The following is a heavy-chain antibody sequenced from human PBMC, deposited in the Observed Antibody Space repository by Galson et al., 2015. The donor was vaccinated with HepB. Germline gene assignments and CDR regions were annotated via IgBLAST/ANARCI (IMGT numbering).Heavy chain of an antibody. CDR2: ISYDGSNK. Sequence: SLRLSCAASGFTFSSYGMHWVRQAPGKGLEWVAVISYDGSNKYYADSVKGRFTISRDNSKNTLYLQMNSLRAEDTAVYYCASLWEGDSSGYQGAFDIWGQGTMVTVSS. V-gene: IGHV3-30*19. D-gene: IGHD3-22*01. CDR3: ASLWEGDSSGYQGAFDI. J-gene: IGHJ3*02. CDR1: GFTFSSYG.